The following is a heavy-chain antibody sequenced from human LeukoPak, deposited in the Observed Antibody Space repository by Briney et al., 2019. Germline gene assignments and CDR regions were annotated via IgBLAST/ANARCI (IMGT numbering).Heavy chain of an antibody. CDR3: ARGGTRITIVGVVINDFDF. V-gene: IGHV4-30-4*08. CDR2: IYHSGNT. Sequence: SETLSLTCTVSGGSISSGDYYWSWIRQPPGKGLEWIGYIYHSGNTYYNPSLKSRLTISVDTPRNQFSLKLRSVTAADTAVYYCARGGTRITIVGVVINDFDFWGQGTLVTVSS. J-gene: IGHJ4*01. D-gene: IGHD3-3*01. CDR1: GGSISSGDYY.